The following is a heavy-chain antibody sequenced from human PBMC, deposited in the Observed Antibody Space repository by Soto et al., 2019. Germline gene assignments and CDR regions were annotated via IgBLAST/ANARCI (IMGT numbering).Heavy chain of an antibody. CDR2: IYYSGST. D-gene: IGHD5-18*01. CDR3: ARVTGMDTAMVDY. Sequence: LSLTCTVSGGSISSSSYYWGWIRQPPGKGLEWIGSIYYSGSTYYNPSLKSRVTISVDTSKNQFSLKLSSVTAADTAVYYCARVTGMDTAMVDYWGQGTLVTVSS. CDR1: GGSISSSSYY. V-gene: IGHV4-39*01. J-gene: IGHJ4*02.